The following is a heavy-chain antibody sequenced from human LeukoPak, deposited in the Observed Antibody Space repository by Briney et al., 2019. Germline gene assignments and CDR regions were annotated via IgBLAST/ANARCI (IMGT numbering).Heavy chain of an antibody. D-gene: IGHD2-2*01. V-gene: IGHV1-69*06. Sequence: SVKVSCKASGGTFSSYAISWVRQAPGQGLEWMGGIIPIFGTANYAQKFQGRVTITADKSTSTAYMELSSLRSEDTAVYYCAREGCSSTSCYLIGFRNWFDPWGQGTPVTVSS. CDR3: AREGCSSTSCYLIGFRNWFDP. J-gene: IGHJ5*02. CDR2: IIPIFGTA. CDR1: GGTFSSYA.